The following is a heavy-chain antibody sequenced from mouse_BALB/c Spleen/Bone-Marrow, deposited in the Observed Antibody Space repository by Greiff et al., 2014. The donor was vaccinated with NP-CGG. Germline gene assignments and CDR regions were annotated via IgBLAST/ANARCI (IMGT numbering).Heavy chain of an antibody. CDR1: GYTFTSYW. CDR2: IYPGDGDT. CDR3: ARGDYDYDDWFAY. J-gene: IGHJ3*01. V-gene: IGHV1-87*01. D-gene: IGHD2-4*01. Sequence: VQLQQSGAELARPGASVKLSCKASGYTFTSYWMQWVKQRPGQGLEWIGAIYPGDGDTRYTQKFKGKATLTADKSSSTAYMQLSSLASEDSAVYYCARGDYDYDDWFAYWGQETLVTVSA.